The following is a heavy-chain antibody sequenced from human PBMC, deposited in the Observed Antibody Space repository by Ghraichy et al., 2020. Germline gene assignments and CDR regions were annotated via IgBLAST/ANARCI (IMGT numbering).Heavy chain of an antibody. V-gene: IGHV4-34*01. CDR2: INHSGST. J-gene: IGHJ6*03. CDR1: GGSFSGNY. CDR3: ASEWFSSGGYYYYYMDV. Sequence: SETLSLTCAVYGGSFSGNYWSWIRQPQGKGLEWIGEINHSGSTNYNPSLKSQVTISIDTSKNQFSLKLSSVTAADTAVYYCASEWFSSGGYYYYYMDVWGKGTTVTVSS. D-gene: IGHD3-3*01.